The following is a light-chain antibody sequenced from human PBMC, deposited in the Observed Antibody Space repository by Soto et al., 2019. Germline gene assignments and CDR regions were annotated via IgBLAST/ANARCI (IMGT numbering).Light chain of an antibody. J-gene: IGKJ5*01. CDR1: QSVNSR. Sequence: DIVLTQSPGTLSLSPGKRATLSCGASQSVNSRLAWYQHKPGQAPRLLISGASSRATGIPDRFSGSGSATDGTLTISRLEPEDCALYYCQHYGMSPITFGQGTQLEIK. CDR3: QHYGMSPIT. CDR2: GAS. V-gene: IGKV3-20*01.